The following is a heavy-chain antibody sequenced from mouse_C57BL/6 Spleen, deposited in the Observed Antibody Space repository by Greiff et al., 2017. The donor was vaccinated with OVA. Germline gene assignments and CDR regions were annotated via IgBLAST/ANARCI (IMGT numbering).Heavy chain of an antibody. CDR3: AMGTTRYYYAMDY. CDR2: IHPSDSDT. Sequence: QVQLKQPGAELVKPGASVKVSCKASGYTFTSYWMHWVKQRPGQGLEWIGRIHPSDSDTNYNQKFKGKATLTVDKSSSTAYMQLSSLTSEDSAVYYCAMGTTRYYYAMDYWGQGTSVTVSS. V-gene: IGHV1-74*01. D-gene: IGHD5-5*01. J-gene: IGHJ4*01. CDR1: GYTFTSYW.